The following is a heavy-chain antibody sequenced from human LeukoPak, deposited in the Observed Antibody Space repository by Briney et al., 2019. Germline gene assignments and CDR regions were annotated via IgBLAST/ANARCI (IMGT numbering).Heavy chain of an antibody. V-gene: IGHV3-48*02. CDR2: ISSASRTI. Sequence: PGGSLRLSCAASGFTFSGYSMNWVRQAPGKGLEWVSYISSASRTIYYADSVKGRLTISRDNAKNSLYLQMKSLRDEDTAVYYCARYGSGTSYITNYFDYWGQGTLVTVSS. J-gene: IGHJ4*02. CDR1: GFTFSGYS. CDR3: ARYGSGTSYITNYFDY. D-gene: IGHD3-10*01.